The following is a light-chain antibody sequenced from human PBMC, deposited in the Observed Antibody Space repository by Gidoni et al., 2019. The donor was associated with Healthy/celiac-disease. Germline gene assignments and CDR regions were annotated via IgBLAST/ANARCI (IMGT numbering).Light chain of an antibody. J-gene: IGLJ2*01. CDR1: SGHSSYA. V-gene: IGLV4-69*01. CDR2: LNSAGSH. Sequence: QLVLTHSPSASASLGASVKLTCTLSSGHSSYAIAWHQQQPEKGPRYLMKLNSAGSHSKGDGIPDRFSGSSSGAERYLTISSLQSEDEADYYCQTWGTGIPVFGGGTKLTVL. CDR3: QTWGTGIPV.